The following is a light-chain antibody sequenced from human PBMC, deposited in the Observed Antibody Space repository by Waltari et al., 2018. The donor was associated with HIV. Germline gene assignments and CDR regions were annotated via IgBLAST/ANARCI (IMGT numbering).Light chain of an antibody. J-gene: IGLJ2*01. CDR2: SDS. CDR3: QVWDSSTVV. CDR1: NIGSKN. V-gene: IGLV3-9*01. Sequence: SYELTQPLSVSVALGQTARITCGGNNIGSKNVHWYQQKPGQAPVLVIYSDSNRPSGIPERFSGSNSGKTATLTISRAQAGDEADYYCQVWDSSTVVFGGGTKLTVL.